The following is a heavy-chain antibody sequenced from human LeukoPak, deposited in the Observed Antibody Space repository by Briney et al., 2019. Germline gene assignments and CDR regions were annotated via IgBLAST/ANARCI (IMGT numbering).Heavy chain of an antibody. CDR2: IIPIFGTA. CDR3: ARDPIAVAGTWDYFGY. CDR1: GGTFSSYA. D-gene: IGHD6-19*01. V-gene: IGHV1-69*13. Sequence: SVKVSCKASGGTFSSYAISWVRQAPGQGLEWMGGIIPIFGTANYAQKFQGRVTITADESTSTAYMELSSLRSEDTAVYYCARDPIAVAGTWDYFGYWGQGTLVTVSS. J-gene: IGHJ4*02.